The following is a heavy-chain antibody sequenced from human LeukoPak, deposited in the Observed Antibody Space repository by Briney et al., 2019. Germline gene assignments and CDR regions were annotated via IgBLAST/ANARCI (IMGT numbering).Heavy chain of an antibody. CDR1: GGSFSGYY. CDR3: ATAGNWNDLDYYYYYGMDV. Sequence: SETLSLTCAVYGGSFSGYYWSWIRQPPGKGLEWIGEINHSGSTNCNPSLKSRVTISVDTSKNQFSLKLSSVTAADTAVYYCATAGNWNDLDYYYYYGMDVWGQGTTVTVSS. V-gene: IGHV4-34*01. D-gene: IGHD1-1*01. CDR2: INHSGST. J-gene: IGHJ6*02.